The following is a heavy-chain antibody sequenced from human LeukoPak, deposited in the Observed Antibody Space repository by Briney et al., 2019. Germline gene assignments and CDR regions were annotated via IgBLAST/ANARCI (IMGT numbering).Heavy chain of an antibody. Sequence: GGSPTLSCATSGFTFSSYGMHWVRQAPGKGLEWVAVIWHDGTEKHYAQSVKGRRAISRDSSNDTLYLQMSSLRAEDTAIYYCAKGLGVGYCSGGSCYNNWLDPWGQGTLVTVSS. D-gene: IGHD2-15*01. CDR3: AKGLGVGYCSGGSCYNNWLDP. V-gene: IGHV3-33*03. CDR2: IWHDGTEK. CDR1: GFTFSSYG. J-gene: IGHJ5*02.